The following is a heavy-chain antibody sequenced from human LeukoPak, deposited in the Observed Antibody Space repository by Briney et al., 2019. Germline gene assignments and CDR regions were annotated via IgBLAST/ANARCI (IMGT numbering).Heavy chain of an antibody. V-gene: IGHV3-30*18. CDR2: ISYDGSNK. D-gene: IGHD2-8*01. CDR3: AKQPSGGVSVPFDY. J-gene: IGHJ4*02. CDR1: GFTFSSYG. Sequence: GGSLRLSCAASGFTFSSYGMHWVRQAPGKGLEWVAVISYDGSNKYYADSVKGRFTISRDNSKNKLYLQMDSLRAEDTAFYYCAKQPSGGVSVPFDYWGQGTLVTVSS.